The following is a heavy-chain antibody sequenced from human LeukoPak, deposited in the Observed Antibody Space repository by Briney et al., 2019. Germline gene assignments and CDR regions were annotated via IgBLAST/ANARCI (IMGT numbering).Heavy chain of an antibody. CDR3: ARAYSSTWYDSPLDY. CDR2: IGTAGNT. CDR1: GFTFSSYD. D-gene: IGHD6-13*01. Sequence: GGSLRLSCAASGFTFSSYDMHWVRQVTGKGLEWVSAIGTAGNTVYLDSVKGRFTISRENAKNSFYLQMNSLRAGDTAVYYCARAYSSTWYDSPLDYWGQGTLVTVSS. V-gene: IGHV3-13*04. J-gene: IGHJ4*02.